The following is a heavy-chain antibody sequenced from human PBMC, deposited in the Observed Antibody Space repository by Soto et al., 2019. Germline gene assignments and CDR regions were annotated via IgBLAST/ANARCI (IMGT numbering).Heavy chain of an antibody. J-gene: IGHJ6*02. Sequence: ASVKVSCKASGYTFTSYGISWVRQAPGQGLEWMGGIIPIVGTANYAQKFQGRVTMTEDTSTDTAYMELSSLRSEDTAVYYCATVTSTPYGMDVWGQGTTVTVSS. V-gene: IGHV1-69*06. CDR1: GYTFTSYG. CDR2: IIPIVGTA. CDR3: ATVTSTPYGMDV.